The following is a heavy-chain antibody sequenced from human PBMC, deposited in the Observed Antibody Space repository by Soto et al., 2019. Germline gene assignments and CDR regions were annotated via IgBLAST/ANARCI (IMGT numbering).Heavy chain of an antibody. CDR2: LIWNNGNT. CDR1: GFTSDDHG. D-gene: IGHD3-16*01. CDR3: VKDIEPGGAAY. Sequence: GGSLRLSCAASGFTSDDHGMHWVRQAPGKGLEWVSGLIWNNGNTGYADSVKGRFTISRDNAKNSLYLQMNSLRVEDTAFYYCVKDIEPGGAAYWGQGTLVTVSS. J-gene: IGHJ4*02. V-gene: IGHV3-9*02.